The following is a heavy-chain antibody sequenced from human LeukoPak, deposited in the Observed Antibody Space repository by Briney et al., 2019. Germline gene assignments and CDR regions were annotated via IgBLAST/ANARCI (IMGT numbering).Heavy chain of an antibody. CDR2: INPNSGGT. CDR3: ARDRAHGVPAAY. D-gene: IGHD3-10*01. V-gene: IGHV1-2*02. CDR1: GYTFTGYY. Sequence: ASVTVSCKASGYTFTGYYMHWVRQAPGPGLEWMGWINPNSGGTNYAQKFQGRVTMTRDTSISTAYMELSRLRSDDTAVYYCARDRAHGVPAAYWGQGTLVTVSS. J-gene: IGHJ4*02.